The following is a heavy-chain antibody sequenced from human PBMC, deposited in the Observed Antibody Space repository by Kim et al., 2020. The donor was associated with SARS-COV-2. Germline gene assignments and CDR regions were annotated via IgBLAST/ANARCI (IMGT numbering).Heavy chain of an antibody. V-gene: IGHV3-21*01. Sequence: GGSLRLSCAASGFTFSSYSMNWVRQAPGKGLEWVSSISSSSSYIYYADSVKGRFTISRDNAKNSLYLQMNSLRAEDTAVYYCARSGGPDDYSNYRRYRVYYYYYYMDVWGKGTTVTVSS. J-gene: IGHJ6*03. CDR1: GFTFSSYS. CDR3: ARSGGPDDYSNYRRYRVYYYYYYMDV. D-gene: IGHD4-4*01. CDR2: ISSSSSYI.